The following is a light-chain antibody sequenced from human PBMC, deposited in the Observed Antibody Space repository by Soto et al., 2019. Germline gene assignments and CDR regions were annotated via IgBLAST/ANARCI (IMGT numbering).Light chain of an antibody. CDR1: SSDVGGYNY. CDR2: DVS. V-gene: IGLV2-8*01. Sequence: QSALTQPPSASGSPGQSVTISCTETSSDVGGYNYVSWYQQHPGKAPKLMIYDVSKRPSGVPDRFSGSKSGNTASLTVSGLQAEDEADYYCSSYAGSNTFNVFGTGTKVTVL. CDR3: SSYAGSNTFNV. J-gene: IGLJ1*01.